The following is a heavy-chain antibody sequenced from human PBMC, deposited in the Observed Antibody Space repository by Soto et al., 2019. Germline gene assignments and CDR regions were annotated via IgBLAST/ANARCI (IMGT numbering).Heavy chain of an antibody. V-gene: IGHV2-5*02. CDR1: GFSLTTTGVV. J-gene: IGHJ4*02. D-gene: IGHD1-26*01. CDR2: VFWDGGE. Sequence: QITLRESGPSLVKPTETLTLTCTFSGFSLTTTGVVVGWIRQPPGKALEWLAVVFWDGGERYSPSLKSTVTITKDTSKDQEVFTMTNMDPADTATYYCTQVYGSGSWGWYFHSWGQGTLVTVSS. CDR3: TQVYGSGSWGWYFHS.